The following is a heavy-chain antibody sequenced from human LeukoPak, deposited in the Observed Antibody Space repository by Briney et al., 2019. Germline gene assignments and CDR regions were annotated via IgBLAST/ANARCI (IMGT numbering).Heavy chain of an antibody. V-gene: IGHV3-23*01. CDR1: GFTFSSYS. CDR3: AKNGEYYDFWSGYYDPYYFDY. Sequence: PGGSLRLSXAASGFTFSSYSMNWVRQTPGKGLEWVSAISGSGGSTYYADSVKGRFTISRDNSKNTLYLQMNSLRAEDTAVYYCAKNGEYYDFWSGYYDPYYFDYWGQGTLVTVSS. D-gene: IGHD3-3*01. CDR2: ISGSGGST. J-gene: IGHJ4*02.